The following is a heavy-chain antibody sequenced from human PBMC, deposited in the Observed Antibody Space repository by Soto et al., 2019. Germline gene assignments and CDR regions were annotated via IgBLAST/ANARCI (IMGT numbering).Heavy chain of an antibody. CDR3: AREPSWSGYFEF. Sequence: QVQLQESGPGLVKPSETLSLTCTVSGGSISNYFWSWMLQPPGKGLEWVGFIYYNGSTQYNPSLKSRVTMSVDTSKNQFSLKLNSVTAADTAVYYCAREPSWSGYFEFWGQGALVTVSS. CDR1: GGSISNYF. J-gene: IGHJ4*02. D-gene: IGHD3-3*01. CDR2: IYYNGST. V-gene: IGHV4-59*01.